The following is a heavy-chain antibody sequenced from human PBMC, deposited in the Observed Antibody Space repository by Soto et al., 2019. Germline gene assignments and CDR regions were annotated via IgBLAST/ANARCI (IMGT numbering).Heavy chain of an antibody. V-gene: IGHV4-59*03. Sequence: SETLSLTCTVSRGSINNYYWTLIRQPPGKGLEWIGYVSYSGRTNYNPSLKSRVNMFVDKSKNQFSLNLTSVTAADTAVYYCARLQYTVVTDIDVWGQGTKVTVSS. CDR1: RGSINNYY. CDR2: VSYSGRT. D-gene: IGHD2-21*02. J-gene: IGHJ3*01. CDR3: ARLQYTVVTDIDV.